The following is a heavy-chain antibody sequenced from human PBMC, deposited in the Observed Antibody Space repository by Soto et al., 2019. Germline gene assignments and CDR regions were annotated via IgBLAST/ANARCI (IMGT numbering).Heavy chain of an antibody. CDR2: IIPFFGTA. Sequence: SVKVSCKASGDTFTDDYIRWVRQAPGQGLEWMGGIIPFFGTANYAQKFQGRVTITADESTSTAYMELSSLRSEDTAVYYCARYRYGYSYFDYWGQGTLVTVS. V-gene: IGHV1-69*13. J-gene: IGHJ4*02. CDR3: ARYRYGYSYFDY. D-gene: IGHD5-18*01. CDR1: GDTFTDDY.